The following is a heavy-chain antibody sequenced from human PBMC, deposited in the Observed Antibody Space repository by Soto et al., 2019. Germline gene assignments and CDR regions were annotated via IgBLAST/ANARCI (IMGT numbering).Heavy chain of an antibody. CDR2: IIPILGIA. Sequence: QVQLVQSGAEVKKPGSSVKVSCKASGGTFSSYTISWVRQAPGQGLEWMGRIIPILGIANYAQKFQGRVTITADKSTSTAYMELSSLRSEDTAVYYCASWYSSSSAFDYWGQGTLVTVSS. J-gene: IGHJ4*02. D-gene: IGHD6-6*01. CDR1: GGTFSSYT. CDR3: ASWYSSSSAFDY. V-gene: IGHV1-69*02.